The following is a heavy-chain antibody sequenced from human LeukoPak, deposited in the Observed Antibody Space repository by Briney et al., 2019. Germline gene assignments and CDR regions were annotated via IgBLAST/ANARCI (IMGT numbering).Heavy chain of an antibody. CDR2: MYYSGST. CDR1: GDSISSSGYY. Sequence: SETLSLTCTVSGDSISSSGYYWGWIRQPPGKGLEWIGSMYYSGSTYYNPSLKSRVTISVDTSKNQFSLKLRSVTAADTAVYYCARAGGFTILRGAVNNWFDPWGQGTLVTVSS. CDR3: ARAGGFTILRGAVNNWFDP. V-gene: IGHV4-39*07. D-gene: IGHD3-10*01. J-gene: IGHJ5*02.